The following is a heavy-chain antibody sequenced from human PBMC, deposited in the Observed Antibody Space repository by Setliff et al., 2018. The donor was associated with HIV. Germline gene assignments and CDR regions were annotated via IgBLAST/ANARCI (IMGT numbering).Heavy chain of an antibody. V-gene: IGHV4-34*01. J-gene: IGHJ2*01. CDR1: GGSFSGYY. D-gene: IGHD2-2*01. CDR2: INHSGST. CDR3: ARGPAEWQIVVVPAAHWYFDL. Sequence: LSLTCAVYGGSFSGYYWNWIRQSPGKGLEWVGEINHSGSTNYNPSLKSRITISVDTSKKQFSLKLNSVTAADTAVYYCARGPAEWQIVVVPAAHWYFDLWGRGTLVTISS.